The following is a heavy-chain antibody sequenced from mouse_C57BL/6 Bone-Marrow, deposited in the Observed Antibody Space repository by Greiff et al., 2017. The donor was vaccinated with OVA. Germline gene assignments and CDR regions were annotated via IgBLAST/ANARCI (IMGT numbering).Heavy chain of an antibody. CDR2: IRNKPNGSTT. D-gene: IGHD1-1*01. V-gene: IGHV7-3*01. Sequence: EVKLMESGGGLVQPGDSLSLSCAASGFTFTNSYMSWVRQPPGKALEWLAFIRNKPNGSTTEYSASVKGRFTISRDNSQSILYLQMNALRAEDSATYYCARYKGRVAVDYFDYWGQGTALTVSS. CDR3: ARYKGRVAVDYFDY. J-gene: IGHJ2*01. CDR1: GFTFTNSY.